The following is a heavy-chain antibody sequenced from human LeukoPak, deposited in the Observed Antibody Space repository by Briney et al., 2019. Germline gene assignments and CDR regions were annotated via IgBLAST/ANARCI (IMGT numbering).Heavy chain of an antibody. J-gene: IGHJ4*02. CDR1: GFTFSSYT. Sequence: PGGSLRLSCAASGFTFSSYTMNWVRQAPGKGLEWVSSIISSGSYIYYAESVKGRFTISRDNAKNSLYLQMNSLRAEDTAVYYCARDFGGYCSSSNCYLGHLDYWGQGTLVTVSS. D-gene: IGHD2-2*01. CDR3: ARDFGGYCSSSNCYLGHLDY. V-gene: IGHV3-21*03. CDR2: IISSGSYI.